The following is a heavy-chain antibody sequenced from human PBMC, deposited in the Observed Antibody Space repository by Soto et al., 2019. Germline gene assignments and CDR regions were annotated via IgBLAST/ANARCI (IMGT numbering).Heavy chain of an antibody. D-gene: IGHD1-7*01. CDR3: ARDGMGTTGGRGVGFDP. V-gene: IGHV1-2*02. J-gene: IGHJ5*02. Sequence: QVQLVQSGAEVKKPGASVKVSCTASGYTFTGYYMHWVRQAPGQGLEWMGWINPNSGGTNYAQKFQGRNPMTRDRTISTADMELSRLGSEDTAVYSWARDGMGTTGGRGVGFDPWGQGTLVTVSS. CDR1: GYTFTGYY. CDR2: INPNSGGT.